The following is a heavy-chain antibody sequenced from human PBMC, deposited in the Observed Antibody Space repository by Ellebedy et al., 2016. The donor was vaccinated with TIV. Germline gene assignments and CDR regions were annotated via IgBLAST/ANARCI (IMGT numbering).Heavy chain of an antibody. CDR2: IWYDGSNK. J-gene: IGHJ5*02. D-gene: IGHD2-15*01. V-gene: IGHV3-33*01. Sequence: GESLKISXVASGFTFSSYGMHWVRQAPGKGLEWVAVIWYDGSNKYYANSVKGRFTISRDDSKNTLYLQMNSLRAEDTAVYYCARNRIVVVDGRQRSWLDPWGQGTLVTVSS. CDR3: ARNRIVVVDGRQRSWLDP. CDR1: GFTFSSYG.